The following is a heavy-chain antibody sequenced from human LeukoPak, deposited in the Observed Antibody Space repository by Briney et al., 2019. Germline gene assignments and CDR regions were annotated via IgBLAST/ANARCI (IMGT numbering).Heavy chain of an antibody. D-gene: IGHD1-7*01. J-gene: IGHJ6*03. CDR2: IIPIFGTA. CDR1: GGTFSSYA. V-gene: IGHV1-69*13. Sequence: SVKVSCKASGGTFSSYAISWVRQAPGQGLEWMGGIIPIFGTANYAQKFQGRVTITADESTSTAYMELRSLRSEDTAVYYCARKWNYGGYYYYYMDVWGKGTTVTVSS. CDR3: ARKWNYGGYYYYYMDV.